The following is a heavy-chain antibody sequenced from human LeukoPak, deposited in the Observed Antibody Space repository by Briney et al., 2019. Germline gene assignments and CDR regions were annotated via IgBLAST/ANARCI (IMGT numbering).Heavy chain of an antibody. V-gene: IGHV1-2*02. D-gene: IGHD6-6*01. CDR2: INPNSGGT. J-gene: IGHJ5*02. CDR3: ARTSIAARLYWFDP. Sequence: ASVKVSCKASGYTFTGYYMHWVRQAPGQGLEWMGWINPNSGGTNYAQKFQGRVTMTRDTSISTAYMELSRLRSDDTAVYYCARTSIAARLYWFDPWGQGTPVTVSS. CDR1: GYTFTGYY.